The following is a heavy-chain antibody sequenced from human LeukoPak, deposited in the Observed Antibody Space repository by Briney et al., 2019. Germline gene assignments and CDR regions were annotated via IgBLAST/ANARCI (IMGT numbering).Heavy chain of an antibody. D-gene: IGHD1-26*01. CDR2: INHSGST. J-gene: IGHJ4*02. Sequence: SETLSLTCAVYGGSFSGYYWSWIRQPPGKGPEWIGEINHSGSTNYNPSLKSRVTISVDTSKNQFSLKLSSVTAADTAVYYCARQPPKVGARALDYWGQGTLVTVSS. CDR3: ARQPPKVGARALDY. V-gene: IGHV4-34*01. CDR1: GGSFSGYY.